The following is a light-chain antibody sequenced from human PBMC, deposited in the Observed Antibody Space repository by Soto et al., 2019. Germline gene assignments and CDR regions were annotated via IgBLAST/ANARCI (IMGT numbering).Light chain of an antibody. J-gene: IGKJ1*01. CDR1: QNIGNY. V-gene: IGKV1-5*03. CDR2: WTS. Sequence: DIQMTQSPSTLSGSVGDRVTITCRASQNIGNYLAWYQQKIGRAPKILIYWTSNLERGVPSRFSGSGTGTEFTLTISSLQPEDFESYYCQQYISYPWTFGQGTKVEI. CDR3: QQYISYPWT.